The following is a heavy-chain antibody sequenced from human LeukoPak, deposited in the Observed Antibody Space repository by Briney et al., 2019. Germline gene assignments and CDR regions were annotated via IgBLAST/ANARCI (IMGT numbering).Heavy chain of an antibody. CDR2: ISFNGGVV. Sequence: GGSLRLSCAASGFIFHNYAMHWVRLPPGKGLEGVSGISFNGGVVAYMDSVKGRFTISRDNAKNSLYLQMTSLKAEDTALYYCAKIAVPVPGRYHIDVGGKGTTVAVS. D-gene: IGHD2-2*01. CDR1: GFIFHNYA. V-gene: IGHV3-9*01. J-gene: IGHJ6*03. CDR3: AKIAVPVPGRYHIDV.